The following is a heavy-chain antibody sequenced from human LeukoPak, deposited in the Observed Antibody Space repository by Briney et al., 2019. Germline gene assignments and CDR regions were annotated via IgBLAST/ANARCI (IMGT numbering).Heavy chain of an antibody. D-gene: IGHD3-22*01. V-gene: IGHV4-59*08. CDR3: ARVVIRGYYFDY. CDR1: GGSMSPYY. Sequence: SETLSLTCTVSGGSMSPYYWSWIWQPPGKGLEWIGHIYHSGSTTYNPSLKSRLTISVDTSKNQFSLKLSSVTAADTAVYYCARVVIRGYYFDYWGQGTLVTVSS. J-gene: IGHJ4*02. CDR2: IYHSGST.